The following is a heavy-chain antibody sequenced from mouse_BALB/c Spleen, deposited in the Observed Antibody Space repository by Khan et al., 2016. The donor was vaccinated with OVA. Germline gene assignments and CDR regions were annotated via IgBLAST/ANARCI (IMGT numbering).Heavy chain of an antibody. CDR1: GFSLTNYG. CDR3: ARQPYYHYNIMDY. V-gene: IGHV2-6-1*01. Sequence: QVQLKESGPGLVAPSQSLSITCTIPGFSLTNYGVHWVRQPPGKGLEWLVVIWSDGSTTYNSALKSRLTISKDNSKSQVFLKMNSLQTDDTAMYFCARQPYYHYNIMDYWGQGTSVTVSS. CDR2: IWSDGST. D-gene: IGHD2-10*01. J-gene: IGHJ4*01.